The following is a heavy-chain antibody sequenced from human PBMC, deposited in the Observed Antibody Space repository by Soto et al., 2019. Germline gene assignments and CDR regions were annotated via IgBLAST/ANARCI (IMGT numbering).Heavy chain of an antibody. CDR1: GYTFTSYG. CDR3: ARDPVGGNWFDP. J-gene: IGHJ5*02. D-gene: IGHD1-26*01. CDR2: INPYNGNT. Sequence: ASVKVSCKASGYTFTSYGISWVRQAPGQGLELMGWINPYNGNTNYAQKLQGRVTMTTDTSTSTAYMELRSLRSDDTAVYYCARDPVGGNWFDPWGQGTLVTVSS. V-gene: IGHV1-18*01.